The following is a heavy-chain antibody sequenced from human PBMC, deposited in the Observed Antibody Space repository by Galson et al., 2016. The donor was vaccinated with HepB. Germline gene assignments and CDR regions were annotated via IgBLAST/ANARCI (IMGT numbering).Heavy chain of an antibody. CDR3: AGGSPVYCSSTSCYQEYFYYYYGMDV. J-gene: IGHJ6*02. D-gene: IGHD2-2*01. CDR1: GFTFSNYW. Sequence: SLRLSCAASGFTFSNYWMSWVRQAPGKGLEWVANIKQDGSEKYYVDSVKGRFTISRDNAKNSLYLQMNSLRAEDTAVYYCAGGSPVYCSSTSCYQEYFYYYYGMDVWGQGTLVAVSS. V-gene: IGHV3-7*01. CDR2: IKQDGSEK.